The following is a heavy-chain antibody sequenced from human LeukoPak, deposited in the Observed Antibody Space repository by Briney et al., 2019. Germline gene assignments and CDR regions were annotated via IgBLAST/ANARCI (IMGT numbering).Heavy chain of an antibody. CDR2: INPSGGST. D-gene: IGHD5-12*01. Sequence: ASVKVSCKTSGYTFTNYYIHWVRQAPGQGLEWMGIINPSGGSTSFAQKFQGRVTMTRDTSTSTVYMELSSLRSEDTVMYYCARLPSGGSPPYYFDYWGQGALVTVSS. J-gene: IGHJ4*02. CDR3: ARLPSGGSPPYYFDY. CDR1: GYTFTNYY. V-gene: IGHV1-46*01.